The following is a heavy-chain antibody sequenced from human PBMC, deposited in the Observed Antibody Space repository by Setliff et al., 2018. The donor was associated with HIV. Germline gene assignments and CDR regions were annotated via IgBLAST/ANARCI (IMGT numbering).Heavy chain of an antibody. V-gene: IGHV4-38-2*01. CDR1: GYSVNSEYN. CDR2: ASYIGST. Sequence: PSETLSLTCGVSGYSVNSEYNWAWIRQSPGKGLEWIASASYIGSTYYSSLKSRVTISLDTSENQFSLKLSSVTAADTAVYYCASFLVGGNYYYFDSWGQGTLVTVSS. D-gene: IGHD1-26*01. J-gene: IGHJ4*02. CDR3: ASFLVGGNYYYFDS.